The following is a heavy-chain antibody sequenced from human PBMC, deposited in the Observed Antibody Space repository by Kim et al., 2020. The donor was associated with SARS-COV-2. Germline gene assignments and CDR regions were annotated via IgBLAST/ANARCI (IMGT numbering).Heavy chain of an antibody. Sequence: SETLSLTCIVSGDSIGAGDSYWGWIRQPPGKGLEWIGTIFDSGTTYYKPSLKSRLSMSIDTSKKHFSLDLKSVTAADTAVYYCVKIVSKYPGSYFAGSYYFESWGPGTLVTVSS. CDR1: GDSIGAGDSY. CDR2: IFDSGTT. CDR3: VKIVSKYPGSYFAGSYYFES. D-gene: IGHD3-22*01. V-gene: IGHV4-39*07. J-gene: IGHJ4*02.